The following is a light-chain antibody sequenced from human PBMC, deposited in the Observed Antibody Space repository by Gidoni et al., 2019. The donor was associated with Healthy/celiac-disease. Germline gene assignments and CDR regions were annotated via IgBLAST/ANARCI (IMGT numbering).Light chain of an antibody. Sequence: QSALTQPPSASGSPVQSVTISCTGTSSDVGGYNYVSWYHQHPGKAPKLMIYEVSKRPSGVPDRFAGSRSGNTASLTVSGLQAEDEADYYCSSYAGSNNFVVFGGGTKLTVL. CDR1: SSDVGGYNY. V-gene: IGLV2-8*01. CDR2: EVS. CDR3: SSYAGSNNFVV. J-gene: IGLJ2*01.